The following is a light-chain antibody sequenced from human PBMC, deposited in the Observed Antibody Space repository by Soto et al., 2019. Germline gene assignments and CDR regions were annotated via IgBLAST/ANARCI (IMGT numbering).Light chain of an antibody. V-gene: IGLV2-8*01. CDR2: DVT. CDR1: SSDIGTYNY. CDR3: ASYAGGDIWV. Sequence: QSALTQPPSASGSTGQSVTITCTGTSSDIGTYNYVYWYQQHPGKAPKLIIYDVTHRPSGVPARFSGSKSGNTASLVVSGLQAEAEADYYCASYAGGDIWVFGRGTKLTVL. J-gene: IGLJ3*02.